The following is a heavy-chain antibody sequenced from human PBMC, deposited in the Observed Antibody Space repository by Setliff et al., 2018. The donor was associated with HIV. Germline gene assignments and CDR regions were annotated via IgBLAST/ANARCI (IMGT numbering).Heavy chain of an antibody. CDR2: IYHAGNT. CDR3: ARGTTLNVVPDAFDI. Sequence: LSLPCTVTGYSISSGYYWAWIRQPPGKGLEWIGHIYHAGNTYYNPSLKSRVTISVDTSKNQISLRLNSLTAADTALYYCARGTTLNVVPDAFDIWGQGTMVTVSS. J-gene: IGHJ3*02. V-gene: IGHV4-38-2*02. D-gene: IGHD4-17*01. CDR1: GYSISSGYY.